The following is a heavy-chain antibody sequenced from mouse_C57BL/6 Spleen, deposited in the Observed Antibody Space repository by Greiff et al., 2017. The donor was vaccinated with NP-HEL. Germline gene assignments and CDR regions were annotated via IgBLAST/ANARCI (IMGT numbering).Heavy chain of an antibody. CDR2: IYPGSGST. D-gene: IGHD1-1*01. CDR1: GYTFTSYW. CDR3: ARWGSFYWYFDV. J-gene: IGHJ1*03. Sequence: VQLQQSGAELVKPGASVKMSCKASGYTFTSYWITWVKQRPGQGLEWIGDIYPGSGSTNYNEKFKSKATLTVDTSSSTAYMQLSSLTSEDSAVYYCARWGSFYWYFDVWGTGTTVTVSS. V-gene: IGHV1-55*01.